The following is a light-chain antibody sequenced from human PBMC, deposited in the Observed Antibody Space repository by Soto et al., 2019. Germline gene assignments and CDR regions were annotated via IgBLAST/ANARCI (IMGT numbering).Light chain of an antibody. CDR3: ASYTTTSTWV. Sequence: SALTQPASVSGSPGQSITISCTGTSSDVGGYNSVSWYQQHPGKAPKLVIFEVSNRPSGTSNRFSGSKSVNTASLTISGLQAEDEADYYCASYTTTSTWVFGGGTKLTVL. CDR1: SSDVGGYNS. J-gene: IGLJ3*02. V-gene: IGLV2-14*01. CDR2: EVS.